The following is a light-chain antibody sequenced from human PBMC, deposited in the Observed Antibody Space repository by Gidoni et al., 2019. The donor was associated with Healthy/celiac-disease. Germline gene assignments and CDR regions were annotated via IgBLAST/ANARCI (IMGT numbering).Light chain of an antibody. CDR3: SSYTSSSTYV. Sequence: QSALTQPASVSGSPGQSITISCPGTSSAVGGYNYVSWYQHHPGKAPKLMVYEVSNRPSGVSNRFSGSKSGNTASLTISGLQAEDEADYYCSSYTSSSTYVFGTGTNVTVL. CDR1: SSAVGGYNY. V-gene: IGLV2-14*01. J-gene: IGLJ1*01. CDR2: EVS.